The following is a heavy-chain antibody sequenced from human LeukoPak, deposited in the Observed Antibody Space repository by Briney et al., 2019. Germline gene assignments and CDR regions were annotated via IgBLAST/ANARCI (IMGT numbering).Heavy chain of an antibody. J-gene: IGHJ5*02. D-gene: IGHD1-20*01. Sequence: SETLSLTCTVSGGSISSSSYYWGWIRQPPGKGLEWIGSMYNSGSTYYNPSLKSRVTISVDTSKNQFSLKLNSVTAADTAVYYCARGVTVTTWDPWFDTWGQGTLVTVSS. CDR1: GGSISSSSYY. CDR3: ARGVTVTTWDPWFDT. V-gene: IGHV4-39*07. CDR2: MYNSGST.